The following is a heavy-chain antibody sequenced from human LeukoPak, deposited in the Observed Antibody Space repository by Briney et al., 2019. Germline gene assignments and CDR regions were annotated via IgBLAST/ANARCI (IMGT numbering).Heavy chain of an antibody. D-gene: IGHD6-13*01. CDR1: AGSFRGYY. V-gene: IGHV4-34*01. Sequence: PSETLSLTCAVYAGSFRGYYWSWIRQPPGKGREWIGEINHSGSTNYNPSLKSRVTISVDTSKNQFSLKLSSVTAADAAVYYCARLAAAVDAFDIWGQGTMVTVSS. J-gene: IGHJ3*02. CDR2: INHSGST. CDR3: ARLAAAVDAFDI.